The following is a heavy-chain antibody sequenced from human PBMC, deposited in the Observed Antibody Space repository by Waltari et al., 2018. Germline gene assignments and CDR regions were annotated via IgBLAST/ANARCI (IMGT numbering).Heavy chain of an antibody. CDR3: ARLGRSGYGPTLG. Sequence: QVQLQQWGAGLLKPSETLSLTCAVYGGSFSGYYWSWIRQPPGKGLEWIGEINQSGSTNYNPSLKSRVTISVDTSKNQFSLKLSSVTAADTAVYYCARLGRSGYGPTLGWGQGTLVTVSS. CDR2: INQSGST. D-gene: IGHD5-18*01. V-gene: IGHV4-34*01. J-gene: IGHJ4*02. CDR1: GGSFSGYY.